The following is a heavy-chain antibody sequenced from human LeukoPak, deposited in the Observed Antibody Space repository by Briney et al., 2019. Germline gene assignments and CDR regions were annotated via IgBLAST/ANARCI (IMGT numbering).Heavy chain of an antibody. CDR1: GYTFTSYA. J-gene: IGHJ4*02. CDR3: ARVPLWFGEHHFDY. Sequence: ASVTVSCKASGYTFTSYAMHWVRQAPGQRLEWMGWINAGNGNTKYSQKFQGRVTITRDTSASTAYMELSSLRSEDTAVYYCARVPLWFGEHHFDYWGQGTLVTVSS. V-gene: IGHV1-3*01. CDR2: INAGNGNT. D-gene: IGHD3-10*01.